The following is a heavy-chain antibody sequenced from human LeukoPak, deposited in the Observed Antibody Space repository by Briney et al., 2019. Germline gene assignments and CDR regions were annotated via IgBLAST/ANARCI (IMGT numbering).Heavy chain of an antibody. V-gene: IGHV3-33*01. CDR1: GFTFRAYA. Sequence: GGSLRLSCAASGFTFRAYAIHWVRRAPGKGLEWVAVIWFDGSEQYYADSVKGRFIISRDNSKGTSNLQLNSLRAEDTAVYYCAREGDSRWGELSPWGQGTLVTVSS. CDR2: IWFDGSEQ. D-gene: IGHD3-16*02. CDR3: AREGDSRWGELSP. J-gene: IGHJ1*01.